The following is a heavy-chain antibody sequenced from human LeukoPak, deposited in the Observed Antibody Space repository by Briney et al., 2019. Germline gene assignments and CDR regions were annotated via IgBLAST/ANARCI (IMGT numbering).Heavy chain of an antibody. J-gene: IGHJ6*02. CDR2: IYSGGST. CDR1: GFTVSSNY. Sequence: GGSLRLSCAASGFTVSSNYMSWVRQAPGKGLEWVSVIYSGGSTYYADSVKGRFTISRDNSKNTLYLQMNSLRAEDTAVYYCARESRIVGATRNYYYGMDVWGQGTTVTVSS. V-gene: IGHV3-53*01. CDR3: ARESRIVGATRNYYYGMDV. D-gene: IGHD1-26*01.